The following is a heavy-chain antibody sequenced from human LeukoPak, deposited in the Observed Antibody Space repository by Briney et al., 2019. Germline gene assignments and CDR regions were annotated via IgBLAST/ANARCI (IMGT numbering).Heavy chain of an antibody. CDR3: ARVAGTFYGEAFFDY. Sequence: SGTLSHTCAVSGDSISGSNWWSWVRQPPGKGLEWIGEIYHSGSTNYNPSLKSRVTISVDKSKNQFSLKLSSVTAADTAVYYCARVAGTFYGEAFFDYWGQGTLVTVSS. D-gene: IGHD3-10*01. V-gene: IGHV4-4*02. CDR1: GDSISGSNW. J-gene: IGHJ4*02. CDR2: IYHSGST.